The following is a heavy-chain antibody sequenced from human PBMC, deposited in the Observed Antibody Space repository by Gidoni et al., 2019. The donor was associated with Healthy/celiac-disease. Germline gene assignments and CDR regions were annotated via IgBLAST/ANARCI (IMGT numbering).Heavy chain of an antibody. CDR1: GYSISRGYY. D-gene: IGHD2-21*02. V-gene: IGHV4-38-2*01. CDR2: IYHSGST. J-gene: IGHJ4*02. CDR3: ARTKVVTATYYFDY. Sequence: QVQLQESGPGLVKPSETLSLNCAFPGYSISRGYYWGWIRQPPGKGLGWSGSIYHSGSTYYNPSLKSRVTISVDTSKNQFSLKLSSVTAADTAVYYCARTKVVTATYYFDYWGQGTLVTVSS.